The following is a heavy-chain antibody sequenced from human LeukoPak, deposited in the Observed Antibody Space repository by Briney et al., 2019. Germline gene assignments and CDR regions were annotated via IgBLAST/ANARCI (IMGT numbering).Heavy chain of an antibody. J-gene: IGHJ5*02. D-gene: IGHD6-13*01. V-gene: IGHV3-11*04. Sequence: GGSLRLSCAASGFTFSDYYMSWIRQAPGKGLEWVSYISSSGSTIYYADSVKGRFTISRDNAKNSLYLQMNSLRDEDTAVYYCAREGDSSWYKSHWFDPWGQGTLVTVSS. CDR2: ISSSGSTI. CDR1: GFTFSDYY. CDR3: AREGDSSWYKSHWFDP.